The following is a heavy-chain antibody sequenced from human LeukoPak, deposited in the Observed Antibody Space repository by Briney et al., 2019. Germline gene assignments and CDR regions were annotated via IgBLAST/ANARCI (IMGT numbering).Heavy chain of an antibody. Sequence: ASVKVSCKASGYTFTIFNIHWVRQAPGQGLEWMGIINPSGGSTSYAQKFQGRVTMTRDTSTSTVYMELSSLRSEDTAVYYCARDYLGAAGTIGYWGQGTLVTVSS. CDR3: ARDYLGAAGTIGY. CDR2: INPSGGST. J-gene: IGHJ4*02. D-gene: IGHD6-13*01. CDR1: GYTFTIFN. V-gene: IGHV1-46*01.